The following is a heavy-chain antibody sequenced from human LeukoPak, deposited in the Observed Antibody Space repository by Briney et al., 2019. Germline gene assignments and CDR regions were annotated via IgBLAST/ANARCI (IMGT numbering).Heavy chain of an antibody. Sequence: GGSLRLSCAASGFTFSSYAMSWVRQAPGKGLEWVSDISGSGGSTYYADSVKGRFTISRDNSKNTLYLQMNSQRAEDTAVYYCAKQPLSQYSSGWYPEYFQHWGQGTLVTVSS. D-gene: IGHD6-19*01. J-gene: IGHJ1*01. CDR1: GFTFSSYA. CDR2: ISGSGGST. V-gene: IGHV3-23*01. CDR3: AKQPLSQYSSGWYPEYFQH.